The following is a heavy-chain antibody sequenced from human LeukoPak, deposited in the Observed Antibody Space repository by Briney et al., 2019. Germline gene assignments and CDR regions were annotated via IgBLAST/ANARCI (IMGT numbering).Heavy chain of an antibody. V-gene: IGHV3-21*01. J-gene: IGHJ4*02. CDR2: ISSSSSYI. CDR3: ARDVTTAGDFDY. Sequence: PGGSLRLSCAASGFTFSSYSMNWVRQAPGEGLEWVSSISSSSSYIYYADSVKGRFTISRDNAKNTLYLQMNSLRAEDTAVYYCARDVTTAGDFDYWGQGTLVTVSS. D-gene: IGHD1-1*01. CDR1: GFTFSSYS.